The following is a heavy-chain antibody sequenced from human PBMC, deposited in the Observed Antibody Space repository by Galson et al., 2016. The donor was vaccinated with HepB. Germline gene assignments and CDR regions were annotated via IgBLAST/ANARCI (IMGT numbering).Heavy chain of an antibody. Sequence: SLRLSCAASGFTFSSYDMSWVRQAPGKGLEWVSGIRESGGRPYYEDSVKGRFTISRDNSKNTLYLQMNSLRAEDTAVYYCAKEKREWRTKRFDPWGQGTLVTVSS. D-gene: IGHD1-7*01. CDR2: IRESGGRP. V-gene: IGHV3-23*01. J-gene: IGHJ5*02. CDR1: GFTFSSYD. CDR3: AKEKREWRTKRFDP.